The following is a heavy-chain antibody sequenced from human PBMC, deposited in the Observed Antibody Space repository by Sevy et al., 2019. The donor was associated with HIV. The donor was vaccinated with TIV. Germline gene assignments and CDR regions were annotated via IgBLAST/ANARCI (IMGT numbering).Heavy chain of an antibody. CDR2: KTGSAGVT. CDR3: AKGRIPSIGTLGPFDS. CDR1: GFSLSNNA. D-gene: IGHD6-6*01. V-gene: IGHV3-23*01. Sequence: GGSLRLSCAASGFSLSNNAMSWVRQAPGKGLEWISTKTGSAGVTYYADSVKGRFTISRDNSKNTLFLQMNSLRAEDTALYYCAKGRIPSIGTLGPFDSWGQGTLVTVSS. J-gene: IGHJ4*02.